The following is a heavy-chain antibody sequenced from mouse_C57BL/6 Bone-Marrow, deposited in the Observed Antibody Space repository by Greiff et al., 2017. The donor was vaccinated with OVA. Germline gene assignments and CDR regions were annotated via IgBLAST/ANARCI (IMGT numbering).Heavy chain of an antibody. CDR2: IYPRSGNT. Sequence: VQVVESGAELARPGASVKLSCKASGYTFTSYGISWVKQRTGQGLEWIGEIYPRSGNTYYNEKFKGKATLTADKSSSTAYMELRSLTSEDSAVYFCARGINLYGYAMDYWGQGTSVTVSS. CDR3: ARGINLYGYAMDY. CDR1: GYTFTSYG. D-gene: IGHD1-1*01. J-gene: IGHJ4*01. V-gene: IGHV1-81*01.